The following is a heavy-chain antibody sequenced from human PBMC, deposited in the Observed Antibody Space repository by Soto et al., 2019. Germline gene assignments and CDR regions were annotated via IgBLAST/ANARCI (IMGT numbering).Heavy chain of an antibody. CDR1: GFPFSSFA. D-gene: IGHD6-13*01. CDR2: ISSSGETT. V-gene: IGHV3-23*01. J-gene: IGHJ6*04. Sequence: EVHLLESGGGLVQPGGSLRPSCAASGFPFSSFAMTWVRQAPGEGLEWVSSISSSGETTYYSDSVKGRFTISRDISKNMVYLQMTSLRAEDTAVYFCVQDWTGNSCPCMVVWGKGTTVTVSS. CDR3: VQDWTGNSCPCMVV.